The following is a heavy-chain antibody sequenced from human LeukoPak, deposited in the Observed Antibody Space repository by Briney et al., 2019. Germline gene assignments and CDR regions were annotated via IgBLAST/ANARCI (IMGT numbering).Heavy chain of an antibody. D-gene: IGHD1-14*01. CDR2: IYTSGST. Sequence: SETLSLTCTVSGGSISSYYWSWIRQPAGKGLEWIGRIYTSGSTNYNPSLKSRVTISVDKSKNQFSLKLSSVTAADTAVYYCAGGYSPEYFQHWGQGTLVTVSS. J-gene: IGHJ1*01. CDR3: AGGYSPEYFQH. V-gene: IGHV4-4*07. CDR1: GGSISSYY.